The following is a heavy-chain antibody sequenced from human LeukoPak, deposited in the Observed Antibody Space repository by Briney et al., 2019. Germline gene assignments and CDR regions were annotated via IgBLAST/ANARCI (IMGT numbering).Heavy chain of an antibody. Sequence: GGSLRLSCAASGFTVSSNYMSWVRQAPGKGLEWVSVIYSGGSTYYADSVKGRFTISRDNSKNTLYLQMNSLRAEDTAVYYCAREQDSSGYYTHWGQGTLVTVSS. CDR3: AREQDSSGYYTH. J-gene: IGHJ4*02. CDR1: GFTVSSNY. CDR2: IYSGGST. V-gene: IGHV3-53*01. D-gene: IGHD3-22*01.